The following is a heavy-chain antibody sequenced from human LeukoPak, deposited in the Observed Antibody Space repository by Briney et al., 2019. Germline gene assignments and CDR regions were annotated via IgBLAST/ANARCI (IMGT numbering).Heavy chain of an antibody. CDR1: GGSISSSSYY. CDR3: ARRELLSTPDAFDI. Sequence: SETLSLTCTVSGGSISSSSYYWGWIRQPPGKGLEWIGSIYYSGSTYYNPSLKSRVTISVDTSKNQFSLKVSSVTAADTAVYYCARRELLSTPDAFDIWGQGTMVTVS. CDR2: IYYSGST. D-gene: IGHD3-10*01. J-gene: IGHJ3*02. V-gene: IGHV4-39*01.